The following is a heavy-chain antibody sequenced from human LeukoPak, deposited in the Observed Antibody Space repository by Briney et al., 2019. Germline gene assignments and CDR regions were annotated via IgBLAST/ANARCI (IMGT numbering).Heavy chain of an antibody. D-gene: IGHD4/OR15-4a*01. CDR1: GFTVSSNS. Sequence: GGSLRLSCTVSGFTVSSNSMSWVRQAPGKGLEWVSFIYSDNTHYSDSVKGRFTITRDNSKNTLYLQMNSLRAEDTAVYYCARRAGAYSHPYDYWGQGTLVTVSS. J-gene: IGHJ4*02. CDR3: ARRAGAYSHPYDY. CDR2: IYSDNT. V-gene: IGHV3-53*01.